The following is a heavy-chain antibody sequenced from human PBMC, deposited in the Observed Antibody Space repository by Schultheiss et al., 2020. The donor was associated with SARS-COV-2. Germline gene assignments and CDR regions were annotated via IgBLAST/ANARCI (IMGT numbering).Heavy chain of an antibody. CDR2: IYTSGST. D-gene: IGHD6-19*01. CDR3: ARGGEPGYSSGWYRPVNYGMDV. Sequence: SETLSLTCTVSGGSISSGGYYWSWIRQPAGKGLEWIGSIYTSGSTNYNPSLKSRVTMSVDTSKNQFSLKLSSVTAADTAVYYCARGGEPGYSSGWYRPVNYGMDVWGQGTTVTVSS. CDR1: GGSISSGGYY. V-gene: IGHV4-61*02. J-gene: IGHJ6*02.